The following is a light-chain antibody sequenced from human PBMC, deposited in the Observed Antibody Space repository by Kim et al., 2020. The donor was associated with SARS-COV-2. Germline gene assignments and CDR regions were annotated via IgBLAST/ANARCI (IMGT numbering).Light chain of an antibody. V-gene: IGKV3-20*01. CDR1: QSVSSSY. J-gene: IGKJ1*01. CDR2: DAS. Sequence: EIVLTQSPGTLSLSPGERATLSCRASQSVSSSYLAWHQQKPGQAPRLLIYDASSRATGIPDRFSGSGSGTDFTLTISRLEPEDFAVYYCQQYGSSPGTFGQGTKVDIK. CDR3: QQYGSSPGT.